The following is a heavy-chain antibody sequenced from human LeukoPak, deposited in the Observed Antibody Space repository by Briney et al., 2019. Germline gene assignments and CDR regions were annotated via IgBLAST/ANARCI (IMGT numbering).Heavy chain of an antibody. CDR3: ARRPDGTSHFDY. CDR1: GGSISSSSYY. D-gene: IGHD6-6*01. V-gene: IGHV4-61*05. Sequence: ASETLSLTCTVSGGSISSSSYYWGWIRQPPGKGLEWIGYVYYSGSTNYNPSLKSRVTISVDTSKKQFSLKLSSVTAADTAVYYCARRPDGTSHFDYWGQGTPVTVSS. J-gene: IGHJ4*02. CDR2: VYYSGST.